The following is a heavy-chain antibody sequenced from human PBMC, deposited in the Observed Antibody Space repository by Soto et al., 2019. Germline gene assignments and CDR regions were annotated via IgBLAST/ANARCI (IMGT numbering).Heavy chain of an antibody. Sequence: GESLKISCAASGFTFSSYGMHWVRQAPGKGLEWVAVISYDGSNKYYADSVKGRFTISRDNSKNTLYLQMNSLRAEDTAVYYCAKEWEYSSSSYYFDYWGQGTLVTVSS. CDR1: GFTFSSYG. J-gene: IGHJ4*02. CDR3: AKEWEYSSSSYYFDY. D-gene: IGHD6-6*01. V-gene: IGHV3-30*18. CDR2: ISYDGSNK.